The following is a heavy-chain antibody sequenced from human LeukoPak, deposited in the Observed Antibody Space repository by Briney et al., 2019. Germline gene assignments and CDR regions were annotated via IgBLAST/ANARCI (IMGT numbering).Heavy chain of an antibody. CDR3: ARFAHYDFWSGYYDYYMDV. CDR2: ISYDGSNK. D-gene: IGHD3-3*01. J-gene: IGHJ6*03. CDR1: GFTFSSYA. Sequence: GGSLRLSCAASGFTFSSYAMHWVRQAPGKGLEWVAVISYDGSNKYYADSVKGRFTISRDNSKNTLYLQMNSLRAEDTAVYYCARFAHYDFWSGYYDYYMDVWGKGTTVTVSS. V-gene: IGHV3-30*04.